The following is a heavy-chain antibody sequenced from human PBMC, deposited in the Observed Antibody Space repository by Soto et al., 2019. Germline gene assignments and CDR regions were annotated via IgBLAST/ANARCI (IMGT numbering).Heavy chain of an antibody. D-gene: IGHD2-15*01. V-gene: IGHV4-39*06. J-gene: IGHJ4*02. CDR2: IYYSGST. CDR1: GCSISSSSYY. CDR3: ARTYCSGGRCYSWLLDY. Sequence: SETLSLTCTFSGCSISSSSYYLGWIRQPPGKGLEWIGSIYYSGSTYYSTSLKTRLTISKDTSKNQVVLTMTNMDPVDTATYYCARTYCSGGRCYSWLLDYWGQGTLVTVSS.